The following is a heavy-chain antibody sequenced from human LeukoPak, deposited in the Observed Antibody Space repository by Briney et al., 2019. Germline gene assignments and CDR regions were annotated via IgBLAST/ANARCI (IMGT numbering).Heavy chain of an antibody. CDR2: IYYRGST. V-gene: IGHV4-39*01. J-gene: IGHJ5*02. CDR1: GGSISSSNYY. CDR3: ARQGISIVRGVINWFDP. D-gene: IGHD3-10*01. Sequence: SETLSLTCTVSGGSISSSNYYWGWIRQPPGKELEGIGTIYYRGSTYYNPSLKSRVTISVDTSKNQFSLKLSSVTATDTAVYYCARQGISIVRGVINWFDPWGQGTLVTVSS.